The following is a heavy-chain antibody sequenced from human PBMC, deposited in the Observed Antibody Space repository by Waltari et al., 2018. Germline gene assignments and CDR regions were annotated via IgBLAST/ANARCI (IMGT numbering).Heavy chain of an antibody. CDR1: GFTFSSSS. D-gene: IGHD6-19*01. CDR2: ISSSSSTR. V-gene: IGHV3-48*04. J-gene: IGHJ4*02. Sequence: EVQLVESGGGLVQPGGSLRLSCAASGFTFSSSSMNWVRQAPGKGLEGVSYISSSSSTRYYADSVKGRFTISRDNAKNSLYLQMNSLRAEDTAVYYCARGQSVAGLGGYWGQGTLVTVSS. CDR3: ARGQSVAGLGGY.